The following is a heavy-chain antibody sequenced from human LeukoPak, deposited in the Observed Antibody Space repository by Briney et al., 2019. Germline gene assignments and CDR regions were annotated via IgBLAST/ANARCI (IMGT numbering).Heavy chain of an antibody. Sequence: GGSLRLSCAASGFTFSSYLMSWVRQAPGKGLEWVANIKQDGSEKYYVDSVKGRFTISRDNAKNSLYLQVNSLRAEDTAVYYCARNQRRLDYWGQGTLVTVSS. CDR1: GFTFSSYL. J-gene: IGHJ4*02. CDR2: IKQDGSEK. D-gene: IGHD1-14*01. CDR3: ARNQRRLDY. V-gene: IGHV3-7*01.